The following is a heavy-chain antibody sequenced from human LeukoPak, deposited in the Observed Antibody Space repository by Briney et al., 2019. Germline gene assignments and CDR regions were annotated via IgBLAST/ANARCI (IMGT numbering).Heavy chain of an antibody. CDR2: ITSSSSTI. Sequence: GGSLRLSCAASGFTFSSYNMNWVRQAPGKGLEWASYITSSSSTIYYADSVKGRFTISRDNAKNSLYLQMNSLRDEDTAVYYCAREYSSSSGSVSDYWGQGTLVTVSS. J-gene: IGHJ4*02. D-gene: IGHD6-6*01. V-gene: IGHV3-48*02. CDR1: GFTFSSYN. CDR3: AREYSSSSGSVSDY.